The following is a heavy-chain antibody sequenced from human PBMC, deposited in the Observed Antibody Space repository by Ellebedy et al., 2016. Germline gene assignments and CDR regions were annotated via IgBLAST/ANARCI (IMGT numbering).Heavy chain of an antibody. D-gene: IGHD6-13*01. Sequence: GGSLRLSCAASGFTFSSYAMSWVRQAPGKGLEWVSAISGSGGSTYYADSVKGRFTISRDNSKNTLYLQMNSLRAEDTAVYYCAKVPYSSSWYGDLFDYWGQGTLVTVSS. CDR2: ISGSGGST. J-gene: IGHJ4*02. CDR1: GFTFSSYA. V-gene: IGHV3-23*01. CDR3: AKVPYSSSWYGDLFDY.